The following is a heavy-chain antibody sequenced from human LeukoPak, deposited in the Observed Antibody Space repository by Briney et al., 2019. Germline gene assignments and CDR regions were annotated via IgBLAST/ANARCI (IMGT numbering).Heavy chain of an antibody. V-gene: IGHV3-7*01. D-gene: IGHD1-26*01. J-gene: IGHJ5*02. CDR2: IKQDGSEK. CDR1: GFTFSSYW. CDR3: ARVLEIVGEGDWFDP. Sequence: GGSLRLSCAASGFTFSSYWMSWVRQAPGKGLEWVANIKQDGSEKYYVDSVKGRFTISRDNAKNSLYLQMNSLRAEDTAVYYCARVLEIVGEGDWFDPWGQGTLVTVSS.